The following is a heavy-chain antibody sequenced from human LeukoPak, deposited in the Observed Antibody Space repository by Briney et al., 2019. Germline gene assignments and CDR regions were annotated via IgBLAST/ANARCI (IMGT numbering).Heavy chain of an antibody. V-gene: IGHV4-59*01. CDR1: GGSIGSYY. Sequence: SETLSLTCTVSGGSIGSYYWSWIRQPPGKGPEWIGYIYYSGSTNYNPSLKSRVTISVDTSKNQFSLKLSSVTAADTAVYFCARSRYCSGGSCYSDFWGQGILVTVSS. CDR3: ARSRYCSGGSCYSDF. CDR2: IYYSGST. D-gene: IGHD2-15*01. J-gene: IGHJ4*02.